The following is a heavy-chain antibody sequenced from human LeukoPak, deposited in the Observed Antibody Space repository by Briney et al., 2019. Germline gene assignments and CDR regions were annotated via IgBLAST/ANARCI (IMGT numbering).Heavy chain of an antibody. CDR2: IKQDGSDK. V-gene: IGHV3-7*01. J-gene: IGHJ4*02. CDR3: ARGHPDY. CDR1: GFKFSTYW. Sequence: GGSLRLSCAASGFKFSTYWMSWVRQAPGKGPEWVANIKQDGSDKYYVDSVKGRFTISRDNAKNSLYLQMNSLRAEDTAVYYCARGHPDYWGQGTLVTVSS.